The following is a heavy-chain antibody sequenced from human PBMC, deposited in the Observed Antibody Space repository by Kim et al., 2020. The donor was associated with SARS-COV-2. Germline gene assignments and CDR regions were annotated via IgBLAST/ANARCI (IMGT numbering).Heavy chain of an antibody. Sequence: GGSLRPSCAASGFTFGSFWMSWVRQASGKGLEWVATVKNDESETYYVDSVKGRFTISRNNARKSLFLQMNSLRDEDTAVYFCAKGRYYYVFDYRGQGALVSVTS. CDR3: AKGRYYYVFDY. J-gene: IGHJ4*02. V-gene: IGHV3-7*01. CDR1: GFTFGSFW. CDR2: VKNDESET. D-gene: IGHD3-10*02.